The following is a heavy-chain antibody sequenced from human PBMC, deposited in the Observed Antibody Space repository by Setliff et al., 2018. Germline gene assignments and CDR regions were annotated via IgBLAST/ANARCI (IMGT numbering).Heavy chain of an antibody. V-gene: IGHV4-38-2*02. CDR1: GYSISSGYY. CDR3: ARAFGLQYYFDY. D-gene: IGHD3-16*01. J-gene: IGHJ4*02. CDR2: IYHSGSV. Sequence: SETLSLTCTVSGYSISSGYYWGWIRQPPGKGLEWIGTIYHSGSVYYNPSLKSRVTISVDTSKNQFSLKLSSVTAADTAVYYCARAFGLQYYFDYWGQGTLVTVSS.